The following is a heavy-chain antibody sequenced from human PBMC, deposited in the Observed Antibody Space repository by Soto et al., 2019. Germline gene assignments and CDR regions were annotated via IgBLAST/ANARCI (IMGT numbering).Heavy chain of an antibody. J-gene: IGHJ5*02. CDR2: ISAYNGNT. V-gene: IGHV1-18*01. D-gene: IGHD2-15*01. CDR1: GYTFTSYG. CDR3: ARPRGCSGGSGYSRWFDP. Sequence: QVQLVQSGAEVKKPGASVKVSCKASGYTFTSYGISWVRQAPGQGLEWMGWISAYNGNTNYAQKLQGRVTMTTDTSTSTAYRELRSLRSDETGEYYCARPRGCSGGSGYSRWFDPWGQGTLVTVSS.